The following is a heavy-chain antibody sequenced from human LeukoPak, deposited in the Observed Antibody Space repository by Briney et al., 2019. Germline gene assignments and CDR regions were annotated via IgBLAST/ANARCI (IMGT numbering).Heavy chain of an antibody. J-gene: IGHJ5*02. CDR2: INPNSGGT. CDR1: GYTFTGYY. Sequence: ASVKVSCKASGYTFTGYYMHWVRQAPGQGLEWMGWINPNSGGTNYAQKFQGRVTMTRDTSISTAYMELSRLRPDDTAVYYCARDQLYCSGGSCYLRVWFDPWGQGTLVTVSS. CDR3: ARDQLYCSGGSCYLRVWFDP. D-gene: IGHD2-15*01. V-gene: IGHV1-2*02.